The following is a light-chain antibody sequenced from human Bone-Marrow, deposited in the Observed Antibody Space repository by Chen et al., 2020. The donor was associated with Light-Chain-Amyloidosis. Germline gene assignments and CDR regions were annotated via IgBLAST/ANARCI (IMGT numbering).Light chain of an antibody. CDR3: QQYYSYPPVFT. CDR2: AAS. CDR1: QGISSY. Sequence: AIRMTQSPSSLSASTGDRVTITCRASQGISSYLAWYQQKPGKAPKLLIYAASTLQSGVPSRFSGSGSGTDFTLTISCLQSEDFATYYCQQYYSYPPVFTFGPGIKVDIK. J-gene: IGKJ3*01. V-gene: IGKV1-8*01.